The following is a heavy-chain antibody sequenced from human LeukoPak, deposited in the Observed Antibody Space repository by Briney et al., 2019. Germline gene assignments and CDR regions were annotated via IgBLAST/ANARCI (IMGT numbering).Heavy chain of an antibody. V-gene: IGHV4-31*03. CDR1: GGSISSGGYY. CDR2: IYYSGST. D-gene: IGHD2-2*01. CDR3: ARGSVVPAAMASGYYYYGMDV. J-gene: IGHJ6*02. Sequence: ASQTLSLTCTVSGGSISSGGYYWSWIRQHPGKGLEWIGYIYYSGSTYYNPPLKSRVTISVDTSKNQFSLKLSSVTAADTAVYYCARGSVVPAAMASGYYYYGMDVWGQGTTVTVSS.